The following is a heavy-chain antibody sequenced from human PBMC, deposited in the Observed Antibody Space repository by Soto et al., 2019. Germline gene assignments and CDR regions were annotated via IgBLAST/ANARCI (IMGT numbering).Heavy chain of an antibody. Sequence: EVQLVESGGGLVQPGGSLRLSCAGSGFTFGADWMSWVRQAPGNGLEWVANINRAGNDRYYVDSVKGRFTISRDNAKNSLYLQMNSLRAEDTAVYYCTRDLDTSGFAPISEFWGQGTLVTVSS. V-gene: IGHV3-7*03. J-gene: IGHJ4*02. D-gene: IGHD3-22*01. CDR3: TRDLDTSGFAPISEF. CDR2: INRAGNDR. CDR1: GFTFGADW.